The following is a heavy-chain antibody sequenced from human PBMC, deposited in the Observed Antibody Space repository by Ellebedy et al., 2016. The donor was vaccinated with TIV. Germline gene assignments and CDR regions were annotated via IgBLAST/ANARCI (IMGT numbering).Heavy chain of an antibody. CDR2: INPNSGGT. V-gene: IGHV1-2*04. D-gene: IGHD4-17*01. CDR1: GYTFTSYY. CDR3: ARDGAGTTVFDY. Sequence: ASVKVSCKASGYTFTSYYMYWVRQAPGQGLEWMGWINPNSGGTNYAHKFQGWVTMTRDTSISTAYMELSRLRSDDTAVYYCARDGAGTTVFDYWGQGTLVTVSS. J-gene: IGHJ4*02.